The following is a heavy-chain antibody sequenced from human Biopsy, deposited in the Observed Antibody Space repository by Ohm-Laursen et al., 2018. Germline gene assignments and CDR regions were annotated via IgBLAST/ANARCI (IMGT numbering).Heavy chain of an antibody. Sequence: ASVKVSCKASGYKFTSYGMSWVRQAPGQGLEWMGWINPNSGGTNYAQKFQGRVAMTRDTSMSTAYMELNRLRSDDTAVYYCARGGLNYWYFDLWGRGTLVTVSS. J-gene: IGHJ2*01. CDR3: ARGGLNYWYFDL. CDR1: GYKFTSYG. D-gene: IGHD1-26*01. CDR2: INPNSGGT. V-gene: IGHV1-2*02.